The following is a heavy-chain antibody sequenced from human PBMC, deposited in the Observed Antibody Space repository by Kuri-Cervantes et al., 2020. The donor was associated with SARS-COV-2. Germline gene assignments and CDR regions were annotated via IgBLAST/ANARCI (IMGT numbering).Heavy chain of an antibody. V-gene: IGHV2-26*01. D-gene: IGHD3-3*01. CDR2: IFSNDEK. J-gene: IGHJ5*02. CDR3: ARTPAFWSGYYPAWFDP. CDR1: AVSLSNARMG. Sequence: SGPPRMKPTLTITLLITFSAVSLSNARMGVSCILRPPGKALEWLAHIFSNDEKSYSTSLKSRLTISKDTSKSQVVLTMTNMDPVDTATYYCARTPAFWSGYYPAWFDPWGQGTLVTVSS.